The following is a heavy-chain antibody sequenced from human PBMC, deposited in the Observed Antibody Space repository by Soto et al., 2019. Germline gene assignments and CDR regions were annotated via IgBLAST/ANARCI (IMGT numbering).Heavy chain of an antibody. CDR3: AKTVGATKIEDY. CDR1: GFNFTNHV. J-gene: IGHJ4*02. Sequence: EVQLLESGGGLVQPRRSLRLSCSASGFNFTNHVINWVRQAPGKSLEWVSSISNSDDVGFYADSVRGRFIVSRDTSTNTIYLQMNYLRVEDTAVYYCAKTVGATKIEDYWGQGTLVTVSS. CDR2: ISNSDDVG. D-gene: IGHD1-26*01. V-gene: IGHV3-23*01.